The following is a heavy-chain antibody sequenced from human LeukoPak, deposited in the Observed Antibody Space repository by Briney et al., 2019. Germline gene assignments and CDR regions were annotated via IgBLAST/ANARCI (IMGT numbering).Heavy chain of an antibody. J-gene: IGHJ5*02. Sequence: SETLSLTCTVWGGSINGYYWTWIRQPPGKGLEWIGYISDSGSTNYNPSLKSRLTMSVDSYNSDFSLRLNSVTAADTAVYYCARVLRGAVTSNWFDPWGQGTLVTVSS. CDR2: ISDSGST. CDR3: ARVLRGAVTSNWFDP. V-gene: IGHV4-59*01. CDR1: GGSINGYY. D-gene: IGHD4-17*01.